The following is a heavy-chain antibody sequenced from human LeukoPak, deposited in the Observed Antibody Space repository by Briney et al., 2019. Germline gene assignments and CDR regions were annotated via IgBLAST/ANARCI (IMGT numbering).Heavy chain of an antibody. D-gene: IGHD6-13*01. Sequence: GGSLRLSCAASGFTVSSNYMSWVRQAPGKGLEWVSAISGSGGSTYYADSVKGRFTISRDNSKNTLYLQMNSLRAEDTAVYYCAKDSRRDLPADFDYWGQGTLVTVSS. CDR3: AKDSRRDLPADFDY. CDR1: GFTVSSNY. J-gene: IGHJ4*02. CDR2: ISGSGGST. V-gene: IGHV3-23*01.